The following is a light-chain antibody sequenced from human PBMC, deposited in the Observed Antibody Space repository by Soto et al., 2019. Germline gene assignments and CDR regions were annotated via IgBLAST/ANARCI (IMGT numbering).Light chain of an antibody. CDR3: SSYTSSTNYV. J-gene: IGLJ1*01. CDR1: SSDVGGYNY. V-gene: IGLV2-14*01. Sequence: SALTQPASLSGSPGQSVTISCPGNSSDVGGYNYVSWYQQHPGKAPKLMIYDVSNRPSGVSNRFSGSKSGNTASLTISGLQAEDEADYYCSSYTSSTNYVFGTGTKVTVL. CDR2: DVS.